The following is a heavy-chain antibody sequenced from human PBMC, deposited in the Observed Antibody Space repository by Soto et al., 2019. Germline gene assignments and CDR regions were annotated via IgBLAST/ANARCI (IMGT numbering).Heavy chain of an antibody. CDR2: ISAYNGNT. V-gene: IGHV1-18*04. CDR3: ARNQTIAVAGVNFDY. CDR1: GYTFTSYG. Sequence: GASVKVSCKASGYTFTSYGISWVRQAPGQGLEWMGWISAYNGNTNYAQKLQGRVTMTTDTSTSTAYMELRSLRSDDTAVYYCARNQTIAVAGVNFDYWGQGTLVTVSS. D-gene: IGHD6-19*01. J-gene: IGHJ4*02.